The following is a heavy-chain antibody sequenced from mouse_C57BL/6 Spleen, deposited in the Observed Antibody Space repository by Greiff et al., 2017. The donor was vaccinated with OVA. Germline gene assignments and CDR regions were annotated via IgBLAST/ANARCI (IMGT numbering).Heavy chain of an antibody. CDR2: ISSGGDYI. Sequence: EVQLVESGEGLVKPGGSLKLSCAASGFTFSSYAMSWVRQTPEKRLEWVAYISSGGDYIYYADTVKGRFTISRDNARNTLYLQMSSLKSEDTAMYYCTRSITTTYYFDYWGQGTTLTVSS. V-gene: IGHV5-9-1*02. J-gene: IGHJ2*01. CDR3: TRSITTTYYFDY. D-gene: IGHD1-1*01. CDR1: GFTFSSYA.